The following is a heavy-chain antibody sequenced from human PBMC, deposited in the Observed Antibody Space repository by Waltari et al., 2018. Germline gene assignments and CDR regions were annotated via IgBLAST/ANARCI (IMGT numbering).Heavy chain of an antibody. D-gene: IGHD6-6*01. V-gene: IGHV1-69*01. Sequence: QVQLVQSGAEVKKPGSSVKVSCKASGGTFSSYAISWVRQAPGQGLEWMGGIIPSFGTANYAQKFQGRVTITADESTSTAYMELSSLRSEDTAVYYCARDGIAARNRRTNYYYYGMDVWGQGTTVTVSS. CDR1: GGTFSSYA. J-gene: IGHJ6*02. CDR3: ARDGIAARNRRTNYYYYGMDV. CDR2: IIPSFGTA.